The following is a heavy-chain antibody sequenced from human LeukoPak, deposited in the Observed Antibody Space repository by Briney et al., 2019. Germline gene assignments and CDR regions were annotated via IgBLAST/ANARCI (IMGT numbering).Heavy chain of an antibody. V-gene: IGHV1-69*06. Sequence: ASVKVSCKASGGTFSSYAISWVRQAPGQRLEWMGRIIPIFGTANYAQKFQGRVTITADKSTSTAYMELSSLRSEDTAVYYCARDLGYYDSTPFDYWGQGTLVTVSS. CDR3: ARDLGYYDSTPFDY. D-gene: IGHD3-22*01. CDR1: GGTFSSYA. J-gene: IGHJ4*02. CDR2: IIPIFGTA.